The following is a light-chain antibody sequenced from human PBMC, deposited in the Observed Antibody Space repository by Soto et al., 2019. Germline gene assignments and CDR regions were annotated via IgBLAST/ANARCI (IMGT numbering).Light chain of an antibody. V-gene: IGLV1-51*01. CDR3: GTWDSSLSVGV. CDR1: SSNIGNNY. Sequence: QSVLTQPPSVSAGPGQKVTISCSGSSSNIGNNYVSWYQQLPGTAPKLLIYDNNKRPSGIPDRFSGSKSGTSATLGITGLQTGDEADYYCGTWDSSLSVGVFGGGTKLTVL. CDR2: DNN. J-gene: IGLJ2*01.